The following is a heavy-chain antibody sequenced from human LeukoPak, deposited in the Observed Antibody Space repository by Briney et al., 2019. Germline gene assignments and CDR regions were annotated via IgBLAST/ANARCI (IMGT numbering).Heavy chain of an antibody. D-gene: IGHD1-26*01. V-gene: IGHV4-4*07. CDR1: GSSISSYY. CDR3: ARAAGRDTTSGLDVDY. Sequence: PSETLSLTCTVSGSSISSYYWSWIRQPAWKGLEWIGRIYSSRSIYNPSLKSRVTMSVDTSKNQFSLKLSSVTAADTDVYYCARAAGRDTTSGLDVDYWGQGILVTVSS. J-gene: IGHJ4*02. CDR2: IYSSRS.